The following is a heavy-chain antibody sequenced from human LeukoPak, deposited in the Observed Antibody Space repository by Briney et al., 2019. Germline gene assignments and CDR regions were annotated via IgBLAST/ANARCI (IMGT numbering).Heavy chain of an antibody. J-gene: IGHJ6*02. V-gene: IGHV4-59*01. CDR1: GGSISSYY. Sequence: SETLSLTCTVSGGSISSYYWSWIRQPPGKGLEWIGYIYYSGSTNYNPSLKSRVTISVDTSKNQFSLKLSSVTAADTAVYYCARDRATVNHYYYYGMDVWGRGTTVTVSS. CDR3: ARDRATVNHYYYYGMDV. D-gene: IGHD4-17*01. CDR2: IYYSGST.